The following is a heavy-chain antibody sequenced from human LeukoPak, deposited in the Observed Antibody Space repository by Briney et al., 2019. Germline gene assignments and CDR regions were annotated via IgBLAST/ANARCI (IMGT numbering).Heavy chain of an antibody. CDR3: TTRKYYDTSGYDY. D-gene: IGHD3-22*01. Sequence: GGSLRLSCAASGFTFSDAWMTWVRQAPGKGLEWVGRIKTKTGGGTTDYAAPVKGRFTISRDDSKNTLYLQMNSLKTEDTAVYFCTTRKYYDTSGYDYWGQGTLVTVSS. CDR2: IKTKTGGGTT. V-gene: IGHV3-15*01. J-gene: IGHJ4*02. CDR1: GFTFSDAW.